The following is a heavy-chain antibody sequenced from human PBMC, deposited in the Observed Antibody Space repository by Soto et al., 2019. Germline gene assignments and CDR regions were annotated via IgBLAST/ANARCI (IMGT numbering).Heavy chain of an antibody. CDR2: IYWDDDK. CDR1: GFSLSTSGVG. Sequence: SGPTLVNPTQTLTLTCTFSGFSLSTSGVGVGWIRQPPGKALEWLALIYWDDDKRYSPSLKSRLTITKDTSKNQVVLTMTNMDPLDTATYYCAHARSYYYDSSGYPDNWFDPWGQGTLVTVSS. J-gene: IGHJ5*02. CDR3: AHARSYYYDSSGYPDNWFDP. V-gene: IGHV2-5*02. D-gene: IGHD3-22*01.